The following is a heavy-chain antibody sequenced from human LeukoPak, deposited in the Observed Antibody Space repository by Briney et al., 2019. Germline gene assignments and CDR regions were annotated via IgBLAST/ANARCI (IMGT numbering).Heavy chain of an antibody. CDR3: ARFHSGPSGWYVLWYFDL. CDR2: IYNSENT. J-gene: IGHJ2*01. CDR1: GGSVSSYY. V-gene: IGHV4-4*09. Sequence: KSSETLSLTCTVSGGSVSSYYWSWIRQPPGKGLEWIGYIYNSENTKSNSSPTSRVTMSVDTSKNQFFLKLSSVTAADTAVYYCARFHSGPSGWYVLWYFDLWGRGTLVTVSS. D-gene: IGHD6-19*01.